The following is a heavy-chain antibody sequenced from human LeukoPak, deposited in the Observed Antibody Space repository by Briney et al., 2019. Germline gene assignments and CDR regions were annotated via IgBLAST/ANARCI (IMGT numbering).Heavy chain of an antibody. CDR1: GFTFSSYT. V-gene: IGHV3-21*01. Sequence: ASVKVSCKASGFTFSSYTMNWVRQAPGKGLEWVSSISSSSSYIYYADSVKGRSTLSRDNAKNSLYLQMSSLRAEDTAVYYCARGYGDYAYWGQGTLVTVSS. J-gene: IGHJ4*02. D-gene: IGHD4-17*01. CDR3: ARGYGDYAY. CDR2: ISSSSSYI.